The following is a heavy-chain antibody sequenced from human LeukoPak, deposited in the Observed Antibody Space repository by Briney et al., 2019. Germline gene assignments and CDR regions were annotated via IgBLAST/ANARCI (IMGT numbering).Heavy chain of an antibody. Sequence: GGSLRLSCAASGFTFSNYWMTWVRQAPGKELEWVANINQDGSKEYYMDSVKARFTISRDNAKNSLSLQMNSLRAEDTAVYHCVRDGGVSGYDLLDYWGQGTLVTVSS. CDR3: VRDGGVSGYDLLDY. J-gene: IGHJ4*02. D-gene: IGHD5-12*01. CDR1: GFTFSNYW. CDR2: INQDGSKE. V-gene: IGHV3-7*01.